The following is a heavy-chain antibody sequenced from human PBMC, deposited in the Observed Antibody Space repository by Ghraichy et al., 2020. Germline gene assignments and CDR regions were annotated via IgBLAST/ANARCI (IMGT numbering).Heavy chain of an antibody. CDR3: ARSGAYDYIWGSYRYKASVDY. Sequence: SETLSLTCAVYGGSFSGYYWCWIRQPPGKGLEWIGEINHSGSTNYNPSLKSRVTISVDTSKNQFSLKLSSVTAADTAVYYCARSGAYDYIWGSYRYKASVDYWGQGTLVTVSS. CDR1: GGSFSGYY. CDR2: INHSGST. J-gene: IGHJ4*02. D-gene: IGHD3-16*02. V-gene: IGHV4-34*01.